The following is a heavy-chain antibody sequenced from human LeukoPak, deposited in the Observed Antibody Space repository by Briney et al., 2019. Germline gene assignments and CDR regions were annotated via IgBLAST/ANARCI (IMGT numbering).Heavy chain of an antibody. CDR2: IIPIFGTA. Sequence: VASVKVSCKASGGTFSSYAISWVRQAPGQGLEWMGGIIPIFGTANYAQKFQGRVTMTRNTSVSTAYMELSSLTSEDTAVYYCTRNTAGARYFQRWGQGTLVTVSS. CDR3: TRNTAGARYFQR. J-gene: IGHJ1*01. CDR1: GGTFSSYA. V-gene: IGHV1-69*05. D-gene: IGHD5-18*01.